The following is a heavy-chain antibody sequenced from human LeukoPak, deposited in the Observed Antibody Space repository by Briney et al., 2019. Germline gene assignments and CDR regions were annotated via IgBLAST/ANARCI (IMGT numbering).Heavy chain of an antibody. D-gene: IGHD6-13*01. Sequence: SVKVSCKASGGTFSSLTINWVRQAPGQGLEWMGGIILIFGRANYAQKFQGRVTITADDSTSTAYMELSSLRAEDTAVYYCARGFGGSSWQTYYFDYWGQGTLVTVSS. V-gene: IGHV1-69*01. CDR1: GGTFSSLT. J-gene: IGHJ4*02. CDR3: ARGFGGSSWQTYYFDY. CDR2: IILIFGRA.